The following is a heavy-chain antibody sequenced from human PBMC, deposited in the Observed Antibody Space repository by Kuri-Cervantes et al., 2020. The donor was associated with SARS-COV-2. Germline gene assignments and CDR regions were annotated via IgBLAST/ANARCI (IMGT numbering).Heavy chain of an antibody. CDR2: IWYDGSNK. V-gene: IGHV3-33*08. CDR3: ARVLWSGSASRSRVTEYYFDY. D-gene: IGHD2/OR15-2a*01. Sequence: GGSLRLSCAASGFTFSSYGMHWVRQAPGKGLEWVAVIWYDGSNKYYADSVKGRFTISRDNSKNTLYLQMNSLRAEDTAVYYCARVLWSGSASRSRVTEYYFDYWGQGTLVTVSS. J-gene: IGHJ4*02. CDR1: GFTFSSYG.